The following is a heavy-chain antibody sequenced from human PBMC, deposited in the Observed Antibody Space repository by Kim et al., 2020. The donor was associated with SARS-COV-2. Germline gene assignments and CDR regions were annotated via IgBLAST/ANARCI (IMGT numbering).Heavy chain of an antibody. D-gene: IGHD3-22*01. CDR2: INHSGST. V-gene: IGHV4-34*01. CDR3: ARRYYDSSGFRFDP. CDR1: GGSFSGYY. J-gene: IGHJ5*02. Sequence: SETLSLTCAVYGGSFSGYYWSWIRQPPGKGLEWIGEINHSGSTNYNPSLKSRVTISVDTSKKQFSLKLSSVTAADTAVYYCARRYYDSSGFRFDPWGQGTLVTVSS.